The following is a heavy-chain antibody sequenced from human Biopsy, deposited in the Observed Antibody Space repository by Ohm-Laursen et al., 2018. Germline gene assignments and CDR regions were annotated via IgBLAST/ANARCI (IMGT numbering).Heavy chain of an antibody. V-gene: IGHV3-23*01. Sequence: SLRLSCSAPGFTFHTCAMNWVRQAPGKGLEWVAHIDVSDYNTYYADSVRGRFTISRDNSKQMVHLEINSLTADDTAVYYCVKQWGGYNFDSWGQGTLVTVSS. CDR2: IDVSDYNT. CDR1: GFTFHTCA. J-gene: IGHJ5*01. CDR3: VKQWGGYNFDS. D-gene: IGHD1-14*01.